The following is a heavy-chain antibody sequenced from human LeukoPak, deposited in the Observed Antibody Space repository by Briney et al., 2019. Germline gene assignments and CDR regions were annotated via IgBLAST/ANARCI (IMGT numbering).Heavy chain of an antibody. V-gene: IGHV3-11*06. J-gene: IGHJ4*02. Sequence: PGGPLRLSCEASIFSLNTFFLSCMRQARGKGREWVSYITNSGRSTKDADAVKGQFTISNDNSKQSVYLEMTDLRAEDTAVYYGAREASGYYHVFDSWGQGTLVTVSS. CDR3: AREASGYYHVFDS. CDR1: IFSLNTFF. CDR2: ITNSGRST. D-gene: IGHD3-3*01.